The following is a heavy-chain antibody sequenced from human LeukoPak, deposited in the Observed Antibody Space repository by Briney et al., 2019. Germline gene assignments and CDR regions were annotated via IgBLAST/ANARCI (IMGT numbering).Heavy chain of an antibody. CDR2: IIPILGIA. J-gene: IGHJ4*02. D-gene: IGHD5-24*01. CDR1: GGTFSSYA. Sequence: SVKVSCKASGGTFSSYAISWVRQAPGQGLEWMGRIIPILGIANYAQKFQGRVTITADKSTSTAYMELSSLRSEDTAVYYCARPSGDGYSPFGYWGQGTLVTVSS. CDR3: ARPSGDGYSPFGY. V-gene: IGHV1-69*04.